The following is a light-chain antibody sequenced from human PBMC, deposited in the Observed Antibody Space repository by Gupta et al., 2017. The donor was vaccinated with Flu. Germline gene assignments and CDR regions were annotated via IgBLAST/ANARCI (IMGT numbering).Light chain of an antibody. CDR3: QHEGNSPVT. Sequence: DIQMTQSPSSLSASVGDRVTITCQASQEISNYLNWYQQKPGQAPKLLIYDASNLETGVPSRFSGSGSGTDFTFTISSRQPEDFATYYCQHEGNSPVTFGRGTKVEIK. CDR2: DAS. CDR1: QEISNY. V-gene: IGKV1-33*01. J-gene: IGKJ1*01.